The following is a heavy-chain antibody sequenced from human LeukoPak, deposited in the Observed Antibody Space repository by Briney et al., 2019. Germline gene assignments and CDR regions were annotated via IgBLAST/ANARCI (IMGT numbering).Heavy chain of an antibody. CDR2: INSDGSST. Sequence: GGSLRLSCAASGFTFSSYWMHWVRQAPGRGLVWVSRINSDGSSTSYADSVKGRFTISRDNAKNTLYLQMSSLRAEDTAVYYCAREGATDWYFHLWGRGTLVTVSS. V-gene: IGHV3-74*01. J-gene: IGHJ2*01. CDR1: GFTFSSYW. CDR3: AREGATDWYFHL. D-gene: IGHD5-12*01.